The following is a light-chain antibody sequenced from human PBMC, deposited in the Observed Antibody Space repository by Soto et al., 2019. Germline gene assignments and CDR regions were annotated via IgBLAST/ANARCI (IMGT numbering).Light chain of an antibody. CDR2: GAS. Sequence: EIVMTQSPATLSVSPGERATLSCRASQSITTNLAWYQQKPGQAPRLVIYGASTRDTGIPDRFSGSGSGTDFTLTISSLQSEDFAVYYCQHYHNWPPWTFGQGTKVELK. CDR3: QHYHNWPPWT. CDR1: QSITTN. V-gene: IGKV3-15*01. J-gene: IGKJ1*01.